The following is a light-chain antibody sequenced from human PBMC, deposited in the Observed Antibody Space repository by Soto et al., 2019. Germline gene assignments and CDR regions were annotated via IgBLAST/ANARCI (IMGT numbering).Light chain of an antibody. CDR3: QQYNNWPPIT. Sequence: EIVMTQSPATLSVSPGERATLSCRASESVSGNLIWYQQKPGQAPRLLIYGASTRATGIPASFSASGSGTEFTLTISSLQSEDFAVYYCQQYNNWPPITFGPGTGLDIK. CDR1: ESVSGN. J-gene: IGKJ5*01. V-gene: IGKV3-15*01. CDR2: GAS.